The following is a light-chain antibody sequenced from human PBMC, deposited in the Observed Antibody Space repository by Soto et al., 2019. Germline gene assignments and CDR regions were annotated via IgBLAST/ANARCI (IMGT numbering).Light chain of an antibody. V-gene: IGKV3-20*01. CDR2: GAS. J-gene: IGKJ3*01. CDR1: QSISSSY. CDR3: QQYGSSTPLT. Sequence: EMVLTQSPGTLSLSPGERATLSCRASQSISSSYLAWYQQKPGQAPRLLIYGASSRATGIPDRFSGSGSGTDFTLTISRLEPEDFAVYYCQQYGSSTPLTFGPGTKV.